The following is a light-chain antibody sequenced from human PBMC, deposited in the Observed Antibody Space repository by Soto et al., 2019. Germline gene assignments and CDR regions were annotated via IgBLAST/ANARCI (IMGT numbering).Light chain of an antibody. CDR1: QSISTH. J-gene: IGKJ1*01. V-gene: IGKV1-39*01. CDR3: QQSYTSWWT. CDR2: AAS. Sequence: DLQMTESPSSLSASVGDSVSITCXASQSISTHLSWYQQKPGKAPKLLIYAASSLQSWVPSRFTGSGSGTDFTLTISSLQPEDFATYYCQQSYTSWWTFGQGTKVDIK.